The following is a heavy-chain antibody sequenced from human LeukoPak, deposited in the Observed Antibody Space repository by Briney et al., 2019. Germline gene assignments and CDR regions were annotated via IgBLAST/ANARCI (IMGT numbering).Heavy chain of an antibody. J-gene: IGHJ1*01. CDR1: GFTFSSYW. CDR2: INSDGSST. CDR3: VKGVGRSTSPNLGRH. D-gene: IGHD2-2*01. Sequence: QPGGSLRLSCAASGFTFSSYWMHWVRQAPGKGLVWVSRINSDGSSTSYADSVKGRFTISRDNSKNTLYLQMSSLRAEDTAVYYCVKGVGRSTSPNLGRHWGQGTLVTVSS. V-gene: IGHV3-74*01.